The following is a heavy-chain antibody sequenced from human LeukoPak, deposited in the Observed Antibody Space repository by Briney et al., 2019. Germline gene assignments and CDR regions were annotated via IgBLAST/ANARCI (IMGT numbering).Heavy chain of an antibody. Sequence: GGSLRLSCAASGFTFSSYAMHWVRQAPGKGLEWVAVISYDGSNKYYADSVKGRFTISRDNSKNTLYLQMNSLRAEDTAVYYCARDSSGSYAPNLDYWGQGTLVTVSS. CDR3: ARDSSGSYAPNLDY. J-gene: IGHJ4*02. V-gene: IGHV3-30*04. CDR2: ISYDGSNK. CDR1: GFTFSSYA. D-gene: IGHD3-10*01.